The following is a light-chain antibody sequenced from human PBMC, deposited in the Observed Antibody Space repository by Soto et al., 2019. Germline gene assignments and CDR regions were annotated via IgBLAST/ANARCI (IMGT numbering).Light chain of an antibody. V-gene: IGLV7-43*01. Sequence: QAVVTQEPSLTVSPGGTVTLTCASSTGAVTRSYYPNWFQQKPGQAPRALIYNTINKHSWTPARFSGSLLGGKAALTLTGVEPEDEADYHCLLYFGGAVVFGGGTKLTVL. CDR2: NTI. CDR1: TGAVTRSYY. CDR3: LLYFGGAVV. J-gene: IGLJ2*01.